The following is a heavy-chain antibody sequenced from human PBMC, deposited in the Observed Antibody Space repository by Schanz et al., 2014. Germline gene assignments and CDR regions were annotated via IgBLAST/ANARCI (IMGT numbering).Heavy chain of an antibody. CDR2: NIRMLDRR. V-gene: IGHV1-69*16. D-gene: IGHD1-26*01. J-gene: IGHJ4*02. Sequence: QVQLVQSGAEVKKPGSSVKASCKASGGTFSNYNIYWVRQAPGQGLEWLGWNIRMLDRRHAAEKFQGRVTMTTDASTSTVYMELRSLTSDDSAVYYCARDRDQWDGNYLDYWGQGTLVTVSS. CDR3: ARDRDQWDGNYLDY. CDR1: GGTFSNYN.